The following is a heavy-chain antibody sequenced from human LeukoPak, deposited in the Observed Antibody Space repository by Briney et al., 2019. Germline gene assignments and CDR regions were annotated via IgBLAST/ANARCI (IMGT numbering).Heavy chain of an antibody. CDR3: ARPGAAVAGTALNY. CDR1: GFTVSSNY. D-gene: IGHD6-13*01. V-gene: IGHV3-66*04. J-gene: IGHJ4*02. Sequence: GESLRLSCAASGFTVSSNYMSWVRQAPGKGLEWVSIIYSDGTTYYADSVKGRFTISRDNSKNTVYLQMNSLRAEDTAVYYCARPGAAVAGTALNYWGQGTLVTVSS. CDR2: IYSDGTT.